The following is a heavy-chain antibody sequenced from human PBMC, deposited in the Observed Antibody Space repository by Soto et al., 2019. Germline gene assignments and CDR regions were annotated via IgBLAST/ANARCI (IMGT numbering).Heavy chain of an antibody. CDR3: ARDQRDGYTYYYYYGLDV. D-gene: IGHD5-12*01. V-gene: IGHV4-30-4*01. CDR1: GGSISSGDYY. J-gene: IGHJ6*02. Sequence: SETLSLTCTVSGGSISSGDYYWSWIRQPPGKGLEWIGYIYYSGSTYYNPSLKSRVTISVDTSKNQFSLKLSSVTAADTAVYYCARDQRDGYTYYYYYGLDVWGQGTTVTVSS. CDR2: IYYSGST.